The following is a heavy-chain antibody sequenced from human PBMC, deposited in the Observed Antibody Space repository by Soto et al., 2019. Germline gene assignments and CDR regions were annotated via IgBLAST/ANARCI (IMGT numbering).Heavy chain of an antibody. CDR3: ARGVGQWMVYFDD. J-gene: IGHJ4*02. CDR1: GGTFSSYT. CDR2: IIPILGIA. Sequence: SVKVSCKASGGTFSSYTISWVRQAPGQGLEWMGRIIPILGIANYAQKFRGRVTITADKSTSTAYMELSSLRSEDTAVYYCARGVGQWMVYFDDWGQGTLVTVSS. D-gene: IGHD6-19*01. V-gene: IGHV1-69*02.